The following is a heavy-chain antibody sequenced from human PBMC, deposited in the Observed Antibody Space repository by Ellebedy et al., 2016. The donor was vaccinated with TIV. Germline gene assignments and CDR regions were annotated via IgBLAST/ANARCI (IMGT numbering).Heavy chain of an antibody. CDR2: ISSSSSTI. CDR1: GFTFSSYS. CDR3: ARVNSGWYHYFDY. Sequence: PGGSLRLSCAASGFTFSSYSMHWVRQAPGKGLEWVSYISSSSSTIYYADSVKGRFTISRDNAKNSLYLQMNSLRAEDTAVYYCARVNSGWYHYFDYWGQGTLVTVSS. V-gene: IGHV3-48*01. J-gene: IGHJ4*02. D-gene: IGHD6-19*01.